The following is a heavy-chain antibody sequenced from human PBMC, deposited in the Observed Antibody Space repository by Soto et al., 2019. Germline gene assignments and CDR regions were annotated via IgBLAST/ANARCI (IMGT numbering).Heavy chain of an antibody. CDR3: ATLRGVAPHSGSPLDS. J-gene: IGHJ4*02. CDR2: TSYDGNIQ. Sequence: QLVESGGGVVQPGRSLRLSCAASGFTFSTYTLHWVRQAPGKGPEWVALTSYDGNIQYYADSVKGRFTISRDNSKNTRYLQMDSLRPEDTAVYYCATLRGVAPHSGSPLDSWGQGTLVTVSS. D-gene: IGHD2-15*01. CDR1: GFTFSTYT. V-gene: IGHV3-30-3*01.